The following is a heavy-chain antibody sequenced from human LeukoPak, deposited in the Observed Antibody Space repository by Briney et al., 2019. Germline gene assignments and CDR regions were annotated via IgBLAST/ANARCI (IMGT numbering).Heavy chain of an antibody. CDR1: GFAFSSYA. J-gene: IGHJ6*03. CDR2: ISGSGGST. D-gene: IGHD3-3*01. CDR3: ARGARFLEWLPRNYYYYMDV. V-gene: IGHV3-23*01. Sequence: PGGSLRLSCAASGFAFSSYAMSWVRQAPGEGLEWVSAISGSGGSTYYADSVKGRFTISRDNSKNTLYLQMNSLRAEDTAVYYCARGARFLEWLPRNYYYYMDVWGKGTTVTVSS.